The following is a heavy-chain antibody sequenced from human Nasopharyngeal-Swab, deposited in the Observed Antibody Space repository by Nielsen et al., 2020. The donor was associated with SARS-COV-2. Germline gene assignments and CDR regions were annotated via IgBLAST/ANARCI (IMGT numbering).Heavy chain of an antibody. CDR2: ITSIFGTA. V-gene: IGHV1-69*13. Sequence: SVKASCTASGGTFSSYAISWVRQPPVQGLEWMGGITSIFGTANYAQKFQRRVTITADESTSTAYMELSSLRTENTAVYYCARVRGRSSSFQGGMDVWGQGTTVTVSS. CDR3: ARVRGRSSSFQGGMDV. J-gene: IGHJ6*02. CDR1: GGTFSSYA. D-gene: IGHD6-6*01.